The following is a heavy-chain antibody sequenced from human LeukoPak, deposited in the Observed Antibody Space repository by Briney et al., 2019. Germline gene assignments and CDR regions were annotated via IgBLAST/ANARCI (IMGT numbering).Heavy chain of an antibody. D-gene: IGHD3-22*01. V-gene: IGHV3-23*01. CDR3: AKDWRAYYYDSSGYWPYYFDY. Sequence: PGGSLRLSCAASGFTFSSYARSWVRQAPGKGLEWVSAISGSGGSTYYADSVKGRFTLSRDHSKNTLYLQMNSLRAEDTAVYYCAKDWRAYYYDSSGYWPYYFDYWGQGTLVTVSS. J-gene: IGHJ4*02. CDR2: ISGSGGST. CDR1: GFTFSSYA.